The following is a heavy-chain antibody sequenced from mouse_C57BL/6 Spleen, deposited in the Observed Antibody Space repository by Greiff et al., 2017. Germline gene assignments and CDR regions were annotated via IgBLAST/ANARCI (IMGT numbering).Heavy chain of an antibody. CDR1: GYAFSSSW. D-gene: IGHD2-2*01. V-gene: IGHV1-82*01. CDR2: IYPGDGDT. CDR3: ARWLMVTTGAMDY. J-gene: IGHJ4*01. Sequence: QVQLKQSGPELVKPGASVKISCKASGYAFSSSWMNWVKQRPGKGLEWIGRIYPGDGDTNYNGKFKGKATLTADKSSSTAYMQLSSLTSEDSAVYFCARWLMVTTGAMDYWGQGTSVTVSS.